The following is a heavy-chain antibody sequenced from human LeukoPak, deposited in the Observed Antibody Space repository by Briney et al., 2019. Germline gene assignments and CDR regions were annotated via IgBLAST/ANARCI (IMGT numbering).Heavy chain of an antibody. CDR2: IRDSGTIT. CDR1: GVTFTNYE. Sequence: GGSLRLSCAASGVTFTNYEMAWVRQAPGMGLEWVSYIRDSGTITKYVDAVKGRFTISRDNARTSVYLQMESLRVEDTALYYCAGGPQYGGSYVDWGQGTLVTVSS. D-gene: IGHD1-26*01. V-gene: IGHV3-48*03. CDR3: AGGPQYGGSYVD. J-gene: IGHJ4*02.